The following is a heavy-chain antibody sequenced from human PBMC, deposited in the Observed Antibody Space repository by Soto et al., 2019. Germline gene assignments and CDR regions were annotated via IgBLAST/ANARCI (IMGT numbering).Heavy chain of an antibody. CDR3: ARAGGGDSSGWVFDY. CDR2: VYYNGDT. Sequence: PSETLSLTCSVSGGSVSSGSFYWGWIRQPPGKGLEWIGNVYYNGDTPYNPSLKSRVTISVDTSENQFSLKLSSVTAADTAVYYCARAGGGDSSGWVFDYWGQGTLVTVSS. J-gene: IGHJ4*02. D-gene: IGHD6-19*01. V-gene: IGHV4-39*07. CDR1: GGSVSSGSFY.